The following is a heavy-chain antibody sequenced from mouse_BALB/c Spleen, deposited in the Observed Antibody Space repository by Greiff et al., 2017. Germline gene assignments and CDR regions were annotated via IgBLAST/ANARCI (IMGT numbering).Heavy chain of an antibody. CDR3: ARREGGFAY. CDR2: ISSGGST. CDR1: GFTFSSYA. Sequence: EVQLVESGGGLVKPGGSLKLSCAASGFTFSSYAMSWVRQTPEKRLEWVASISSGGSTYYPDSVKGRFTISRDNARNILYLQMSSLRSEDTAMYYCARREGGFAYWGQGTLVTVSA. V-gene: IGHV5-6-5*01. J-gene: IGHJ3*01.